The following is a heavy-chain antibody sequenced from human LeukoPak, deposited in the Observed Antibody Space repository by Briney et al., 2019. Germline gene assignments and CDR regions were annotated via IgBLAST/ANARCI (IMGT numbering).Heavy chain of an antibody. CDR2: IKQDGSEK. CDR1: GFTFRMYW. J-gene: IGHJ4*02. Sequence: GGSLRLSCAASGFTFRMYWMSWVRQAPGKGLEWVANIKQDGSEKYYVDSVKGRFTISRDNAKNSLYLQMNSLRAEDTAVYYCARDYPYQLLFNWGQGTLVTVSS. D-gene: IGHD2-2*01. CDR3: ARDYPYQLLFN. V-gene: IGHV3-7*01.